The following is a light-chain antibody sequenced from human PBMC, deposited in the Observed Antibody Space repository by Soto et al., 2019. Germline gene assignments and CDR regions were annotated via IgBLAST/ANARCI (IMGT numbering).Light chain of an antibody. CDR2: EVI. V-gene: IGLV2-8*01. CDR1: SSDDGGYNY. Sequence: QSVLAQPPSASGSPGQSVTMSCTGTSSDDGGYNYVSWYQQHPGKAPKLMIYEVIKRPSGVPDRFSGSKSGNTASLTVSGLQAEDEAAYYCSSYAGSNNWDVVFGGGTKLTVL. CDR3: SSYAGSNNWDVV. J-gene: IGLJ2*01.